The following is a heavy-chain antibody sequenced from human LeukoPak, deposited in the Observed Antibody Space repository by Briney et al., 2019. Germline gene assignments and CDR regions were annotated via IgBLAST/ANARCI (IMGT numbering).Heavy chain of an antibody. CDR3: ASLRVQAYYFDY. CDR2: INHSGST. V-gene: IGHV4-34*01. D-gene: IGHD1-1*01. J-gene: IGHJ4*02. CDR1: GASFSGYY. Sequence: PSETLSLTCAVYGASFSGYYWSWIRQPPGKGLEWIGEINHSGSTNYNPSLKSRVTISVDTSKNQSSLKLSSVTAADTAVYYCASLRVQAYYFDYWGQGTLVTVSS.